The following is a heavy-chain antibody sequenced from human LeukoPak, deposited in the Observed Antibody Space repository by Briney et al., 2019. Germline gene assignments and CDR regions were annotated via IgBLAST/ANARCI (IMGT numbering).Heavy chain of an antibody. CDR2: IQNDGSKK. J-gene: IGHJ4*02. Sequence: PGGSLRLSCAASGFTFSSYWMHWVRQAPGKGLEWVALIQNDGSKKPYGDSVKGRFTISRDNSKNTLFLEMNSLRPEDTAVYFCAKEMHHCISRRCFRWFDYWGQGTLVTVSS. V-gene: IGHV3-30*02. CDR1: GFTFSSYW. CDR3: AKEMHHCISRRCFRWFDY. D-gene: IGHD3-3*02.